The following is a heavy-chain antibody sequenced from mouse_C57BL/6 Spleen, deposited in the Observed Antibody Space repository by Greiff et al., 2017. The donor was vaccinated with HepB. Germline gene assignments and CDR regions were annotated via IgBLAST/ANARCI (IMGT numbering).Heavy chain of an antibody. D-gene: IGHD1-1*01. V-gene: IGHV3-6*01. J-gene: IGHJ2*01. CDR3: ARIPYITTVVATDY. Sequence: VQLKESGPGLVKPSQSLSLTCSVTGYSITSGYYWNWIRQFPGNKLEWMGYISYDGSNNYNPSLRNRISITRDTSKNQFFLKLNSVTTEDTATYYCARIPYITTVVATDYWGQGTTLTVSS. CDR2: ISYDGSN. CDR1: GYSITSGYY.